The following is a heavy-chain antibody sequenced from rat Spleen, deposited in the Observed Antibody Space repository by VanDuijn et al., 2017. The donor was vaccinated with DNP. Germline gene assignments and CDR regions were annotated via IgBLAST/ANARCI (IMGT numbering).Heavy chain of an antibody. J-gene: IGHJ4*01. CDR3: ARHEGGYYSGDVDYAMDA. D-gene: IGHD1-1*01. V-gene: IGHV5-29*01. CDR2: ISYDGSRT. CDR1: GFTFSNYG. Sequence: EVQLVESGGGLVQPGRSLKLSCAASGFTFSNYGMAWVRQAPTKGLEWVATISYDGSRTYYRDAVKGRFTISRDNAKSTLYLQMDSLRSEDTATYYCARHEGGYYSGDVDYAMDAWGQGTSVTVSS.